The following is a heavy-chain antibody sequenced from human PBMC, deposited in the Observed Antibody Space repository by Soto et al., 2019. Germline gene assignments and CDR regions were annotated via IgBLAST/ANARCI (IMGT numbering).Heavy chain of an antibody. CDR1: GFTFSSYW. CDR2: INRDGSST. Sequence: EVQLVESGGGLVQPGGSLRLSCAASGFTFSSYWMHWVRQAPGKGLVWVSRINRDGSSTSYADSVKGRFTISRDNAKNTLDLQMNSLRAEDTAVYYGTRVAYGDWGGFDDWGQGTLVTVSS. V-gene: IGHV3-74*01. J-gene: IGHJ4*02. CDR3: TRVAYGDWGGFDD. D-gene: IGHD4-17*01.